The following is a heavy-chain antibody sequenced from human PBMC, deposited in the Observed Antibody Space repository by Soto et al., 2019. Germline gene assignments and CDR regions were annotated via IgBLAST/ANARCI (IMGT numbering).Heavy chain of an antibody. V-gene: IGHV3-33*01. CDR3: ARRKPAPFGVSPLYYFDY. CDR1: GFTFSSYG. Sequence: PGGSLRLSCAASGFTFSSYGMHWVRQAPGKGLEWVAVIWYDGSNKYYADSVKGRFTISRDNSKNTLYLQMNSLRAEDTAVYYCARRKPAPFGVSPLYYFDYWGQGTLVTVSS. J-gene: IGHJ4*02. D-gene: IGHD3-3*01. CDR2: IWYDGSNK.